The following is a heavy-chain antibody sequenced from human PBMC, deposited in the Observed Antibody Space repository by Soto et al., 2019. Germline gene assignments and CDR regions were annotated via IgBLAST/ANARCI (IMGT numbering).Heavy chain of an antibody. J-gene: IGHJ2*01. V-gene: IGHV3-23*01. D-gene: IGHD3-3*01. Sequence: GGSLRLSCAASGFTFSSYAMSWVRQAPGKGLEWVSAISGSGGSTYYADSVKGRFTISRDNSKNTLYLQMNSLRAEDTAVYYCAKQNLWSGYYTSWYFDLWGRGTLVTVSS. CDR1: GFTFSSYA. CDR3: AKQNLWSGYYTSWYFDL. CDR2: ISGSGGST.